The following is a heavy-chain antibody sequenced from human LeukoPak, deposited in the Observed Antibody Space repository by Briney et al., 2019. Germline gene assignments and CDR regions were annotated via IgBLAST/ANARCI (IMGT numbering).Heavy chain of an antibody. Sequence: SETLSLTCAVYGGSIGGYYWSWIRQPPGKGLEWIGEINHSGSTNYNPSLKSRVTISVDTSKNQFSLKLSSVTAADTAVYYCAREGFCTNGVCLPPPSAFWFDPWGQGTLVTVSS. D-gene: IGHD2-8*01. CDR3: AREGFCTNGVCLPPPSAFWFDP. J-gene: IGHJ5*02. CDR2: INHSGST. V-gene: IGHV4-34*01. CDR1: GGSIGGYY.